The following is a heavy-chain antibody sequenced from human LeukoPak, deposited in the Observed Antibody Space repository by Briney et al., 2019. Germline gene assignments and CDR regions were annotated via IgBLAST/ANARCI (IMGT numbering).Heavy chain of an antibody. CDR1: GGSISSSS. J-gene: IGHJ6*03. Sequence: ETLSLTCTVSGGSISSSSYYWGWIRQPPGKGLEWVSSISSSSSYIYYADSVKGRFTISRDNAKNSLYLQMNSLRAEDTAVCYCASPPGYCTNGVCYDYYYYYYMDVWGKGTTVTVSS. V-gene: IGHV3-21*01. CDR2: ISSSSSYI. CDR3: ASPPGYCTNGVCYDYYYYYYMDV. D-gene: IGHD2-8*01.